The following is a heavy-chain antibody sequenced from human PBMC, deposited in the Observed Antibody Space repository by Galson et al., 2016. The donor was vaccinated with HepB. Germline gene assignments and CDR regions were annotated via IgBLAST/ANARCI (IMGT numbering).Heavy chain of an antibody. V-gene: IGHV3-23*01. CDR2: IATAINAENT. D-gene: IGHD3-22*01. CDR3: AKDYDSSGHYEGD. J-gene: IGHJ4*02. Sequence: SLRLSCAASGFPFSIYAMNWFRQAPGKGLEWVSTIATAINAENTHYADSVNGRFTISRDDSNSILYMQMSSLRAEDTAVYYCAKDYDSSGHYEGDWGQGTLVTVSP. CDR1: GFPFSIYA.